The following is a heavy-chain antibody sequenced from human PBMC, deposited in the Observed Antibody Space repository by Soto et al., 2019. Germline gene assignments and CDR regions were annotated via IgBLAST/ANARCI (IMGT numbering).Heavy chain of an antibody. CDR2: IYYSGST. CDR3: ARHGGGRIQPWLPYTFLFDY. V-gene: IGHV4-39*01. CDR1: GGSISSSSYY. D-gene: IGHD5-18*01. J-gene: IGHJ4*02. Sequence: ASETLSLTCTVSGGSISSSSYYWGWIRQPPGKGLEWIGSIYYSGSTYYNPSLKSRVTISVDTSKNQFSLKLSSVTAADTAVYYCARHGGGRIQPWLPYTFLFDYWGQGTLVTVSS.